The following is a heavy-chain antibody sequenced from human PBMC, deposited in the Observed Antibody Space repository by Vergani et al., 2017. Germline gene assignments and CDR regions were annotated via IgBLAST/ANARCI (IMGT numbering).Heavy chain of an antibody. D-gene: IGHD2-2*02. J-gene: IGHJ2*01. CDR2: INPSGGST. Sequence: QVQLVQSGAEVKKPGASVKVSCKASGYTFTSYYMHWVRQAPGQGLEWMGIINPSGGSTSYAQKFQGRVTMTRDTSTSTVYMELSSLRSEDTAVYYCARVYCSSTSCYIGIDWYFDLWGRGTLVTVSS. CDR3: ARVYCSSTSCYIGIDWYFDL. V-gene: IGHV1-46*01. CDR1: GYTFTSYY.